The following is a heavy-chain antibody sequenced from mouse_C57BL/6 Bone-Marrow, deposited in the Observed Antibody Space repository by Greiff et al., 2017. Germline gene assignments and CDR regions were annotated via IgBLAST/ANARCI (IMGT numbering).Heavy chain of an antibody. D-gene: IGHD1-1*01. CDR3: ARGHGSSYTWFAY. J-gene: IGHJ3*01. CDR1: GYSITSGYD. V-gene: IGHV3-1*01. Sequence: EVKLVESGPGMVKPSQSLSLTCTVTGYSITSGYDWHWIRHFPGNKLEWMGYISYSGSTNYNPSLKSRISITHDTSKNHFFLKLNSVTTEDTATYDCARGHGSSYTWFAYWGQGTLVTVAA. CDR2: ISYSGST.